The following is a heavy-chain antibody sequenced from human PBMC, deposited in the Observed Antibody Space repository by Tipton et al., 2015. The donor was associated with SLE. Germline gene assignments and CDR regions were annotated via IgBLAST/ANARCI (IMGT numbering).Heavy chain of an antibody. J-gene: IGHJ4*02. Sequence: SLRLSCTASGFTFRTYWMHWVRQVPGKGLVWVARINTDGSSANYADSVEGRFTISRDNANNAVYLQMNSLRAEDTAVYYCVRGRFGSGLDCWGQGTLVTVSP. CDR3: VRGRFGSGLDC. CDR2: INTDGSSA. V-gene: IGHV3-74*01. D-gene: IGHD3-10*01. CDR1: GFTFRTYW.